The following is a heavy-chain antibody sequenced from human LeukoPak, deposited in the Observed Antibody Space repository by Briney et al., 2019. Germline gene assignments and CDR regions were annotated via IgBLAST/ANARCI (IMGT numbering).Heavy chain of an antibody. V-gene: IGHV1-8*02. Sequence: ASVKVSCKTSGYTFTSYDINWVRQASGQGLEWMGWMNPNSGNTGSAQKFQGRVTMTRDMSTSTVYMELSSLRSEDTAVYYCARSPLGDLIYYFDYWGQGTLVTVSS. CDR2: MNPNSGNT. J-gene: IGHJ4*02. D-gene: IGHD3-10*01. CDR3: ARSPLGDLIYYFDY. CDR1: GYTFTSYD.